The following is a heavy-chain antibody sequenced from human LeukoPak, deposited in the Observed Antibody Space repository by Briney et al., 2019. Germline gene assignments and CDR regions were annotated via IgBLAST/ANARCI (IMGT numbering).Heavy chain of an antibody. J-gene: IGHJ4*02. CDR2: ISSSSSTI. CDR3: ARKPGLDYGDYLLFDY. D-gene: IGHD4-17*01. V-gene: IGHV3-48*04. Sequence: HPGGSLRLSCAASGFTFSSYSMNWVRQAPGKGLEWVSYISSSSSTIYYADSVKGRFTISRDNAKNSLYLQMNSLRAEDTAVYYCARKPGLDYGDYLLFDYWGQGTLITVSS. CDR1: GFTFSSYS.